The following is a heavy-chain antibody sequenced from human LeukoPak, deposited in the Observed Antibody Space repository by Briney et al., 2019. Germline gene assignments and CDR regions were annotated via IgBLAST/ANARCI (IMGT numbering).Heavy chain of an antibody. D-gene: IGHD1-7*01. V-gene: IGHV4-61*09. J-gene: IGHJ4*02. CDR2: IYTSGDS. CDR3: AKEQRDWNYGVFDY. CDR1: GGSISSAIYS. Sequence: SETLSLTCTVSGGSISSAIYSWNWIRQPAGKGLEWIGHIYTSGDSNYNPSLKSRLTISLDTSKNQFSLKLNSVTAADTAVYYCAKEQRDWNYGVFDYWGQGTLVTVSS.